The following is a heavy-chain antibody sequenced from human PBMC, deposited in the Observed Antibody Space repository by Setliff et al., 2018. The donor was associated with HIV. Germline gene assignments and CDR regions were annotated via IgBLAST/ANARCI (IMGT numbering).Heavy chain of an antibody. CDR1: GDSVTSDSYY. J-gene: IGHJ3*01. V-gene: IGHV4-39*01. D-gene: IGHD6-13*01. CDR3: ARHPGSTSNWYKGAFDF. Sequence: SETLSLTCTVSGDSVTSDSYYWAWIRQPPGKGLEWIGSLFHSGTTYYTPSVKSRVIISVDTSKNQFSLKVKSVTAADTAMYYCARHPGSTSNWYKGAFDFWGQGRMVTVSS. CDR2: LFHSGTT.